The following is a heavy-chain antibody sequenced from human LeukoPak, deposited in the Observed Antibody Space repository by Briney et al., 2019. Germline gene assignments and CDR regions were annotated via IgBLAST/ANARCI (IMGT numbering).Heavy chain of an antibody. CDR3: ARGVVVAATGDWFDP. J-gene: IGHJ5*02. Sequence: ASVKVSCKASGYTFTSYDINWVRQATGQRLEWMGWMNPNSGNTGYAQKFQGRVTMTRNTSISTAYMELSSLRSEDTAVYYCARGVVVAATGDWFDPWGQGTLVTVSS. D-gene: IGHD2-15*01. CDR2: MNPNSGNT. CDR1: GYTFTSYD. V-gene: IGHV1-8*01.